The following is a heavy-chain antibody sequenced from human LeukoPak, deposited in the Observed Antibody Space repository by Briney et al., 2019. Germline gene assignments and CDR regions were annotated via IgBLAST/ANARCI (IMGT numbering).Heavy chain of an antibody. Sequence: GASVKVSCKASGYTFTGYYMHWVRQAPGQGLEWMGWINPNSDGTNYAQKFQGRVTMTRDTSISTAYMELSRLRSDDTAVYYCARVRGSLDAFDIWGQGTMVTVSS. J-gene: IGHJ3*02. D-gene: IGHD1-26*01. CDR2: INPNSDGT. V-gene: IGHV1-2*02. CDR1: GYTFTGYY. CDR3: ARVRGSLDAFDI.